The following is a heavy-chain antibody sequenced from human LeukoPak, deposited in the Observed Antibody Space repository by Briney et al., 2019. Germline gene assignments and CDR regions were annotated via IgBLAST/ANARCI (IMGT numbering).Heavy chain of an antibody. J-gene: IGHJ4*02. CDR2: IYHSGST. V-gene: IGHV4-38-2*01. D-gene: IGHD6-6*01. Sequence: PSETLSLTCAVSGYSISRGYYWGWIRQPPGKGLEWIGRIYHSGSTYYNPSLKSRVTISVDTSKNQFSLKLSSVTAADTAVYYCARASEYSSLPPDYWGERARASDCS. CDR1: GYSISRGYY. CDR3: ARASEYSSLPPDY.